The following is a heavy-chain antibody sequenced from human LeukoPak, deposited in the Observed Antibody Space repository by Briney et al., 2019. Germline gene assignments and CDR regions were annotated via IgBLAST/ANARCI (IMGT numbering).Heavy chain of an antibody. D-gene: IGHD3-22*01. CDR1: GFTFTNYA. J-gene: IGHJ4*02. CDR3: AKQQAGYYDSNGYPFDY. CDR2: ISGSGGST. V-gene: IGHV3-23*01. Sequence: PGGSLRLSCAASGFTFTNYAMNWVRQTPGKGLEWVSAISGSGGSTYYADFVKGRFTISRDNSKNTLYLQVNSLRAEDTAVYYCAKQQAGYYDSNGYPFDYWGQGTLVTVSS.